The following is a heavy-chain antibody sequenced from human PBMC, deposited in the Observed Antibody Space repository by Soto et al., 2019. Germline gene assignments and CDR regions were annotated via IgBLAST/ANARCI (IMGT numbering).Heavy chain of an antibody. J-gene: IGHJ6*02. D-gene: IGHD6-6*01. Sequence: SETLSLTCAVYGGSFSGYYWSWIRQPPGKGLEWIGEVNHSGSTNYNPSLKSRVTISVDTSKNQFSLKLSSVTAADTAVYYCASPLSSSSAYYYGMDVWGQGTTVTVSS. V-gene: IGHV4-34*01. CDR1: GGSFSGYY. CDR3: ASPLSSSSAYYYGMDV. CDR2: VNHSGST.